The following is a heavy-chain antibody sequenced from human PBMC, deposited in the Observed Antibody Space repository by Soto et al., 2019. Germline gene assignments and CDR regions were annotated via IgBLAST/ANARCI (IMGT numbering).Heavy chain of an antibody. CDR2: IWYDGSKK. CDR3: ARDPASSMDV. Sequence: VQLVESGGGVVQPGRSLRLSCAASGYTFSNHGLHWVRQAPGKGLEWVAAIWYDGSKKCYADSVKGRFTISRDDSRNTVYLEMNSVRDDDTAVYYCARDPASSMDVWGQGTTVIVSS. CDR1: GYTFSNHG. V-gene: IGHV3-33*01. J-gene: IGHJ6*02. D-gene: IGHD6-25*01.